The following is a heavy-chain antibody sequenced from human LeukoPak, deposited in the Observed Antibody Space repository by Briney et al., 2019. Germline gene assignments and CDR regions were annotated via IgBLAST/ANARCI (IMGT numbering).Heavy chain of an antibody. J-gene: IGHJ4*02. D-gene: IGHD6-19*01. Sequence: SSETLSLTCTISGGSIGGDHWSWIRQAPGEGLEWIGYISYTGSTSYNPSLRSRVTISLNTPENQFSLRLTSVTAADTAVYYCARAVTGTSLVDFWGQGTLVAVSS. V-gene: IGHV4-59*08. CDR2: ISYTGST. CDR3: ARAVTGTSLVDF. CDR1: GGSIGGDH.